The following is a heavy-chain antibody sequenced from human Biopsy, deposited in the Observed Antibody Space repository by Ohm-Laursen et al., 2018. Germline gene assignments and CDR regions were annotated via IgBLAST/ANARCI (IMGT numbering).Heavy chain of an antibody. Sequence: GASVKVSCNAPADSFVGYDIHWVRQAPGQGLEWMGSIYPNNGATKNAQKFQGRVTMTRDTSINTAFMELKSLRSDDTAVYYCARDLVDWTVPSWGQGTLVIVSS. CDR3: ARDLVDWTVPS. CDR2: IYPNNGAT. V-gene: IGHV1-2*02. CDR1: ADSFVGYD. J-gene: IGHJ4*02. D-gene: IGHD3/OR15-3a*01.